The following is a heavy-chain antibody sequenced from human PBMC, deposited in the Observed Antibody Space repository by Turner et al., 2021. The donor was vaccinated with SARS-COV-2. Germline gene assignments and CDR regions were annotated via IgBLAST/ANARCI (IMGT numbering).Heavy chain of an antibody. Sequence: QLQLQESGPGLVKPSETLSLTCTVSGGSISSSSYYWGWIRQPPGKGLEWIGSIYYRGSTYYNPSLKSRVTISVDTSKNQFSLKLSSVTAADTAVYYCAGEVVVLTTTHYGMDVWGQGTTVTVSS. D-gene: IGHD1-26*01. CDR3: AGEVVVLTTTHYGMDV. J-gene: IGHJ6*02. CDR2: IYYRGST. V-gene: IGHV4-39*01. CDR1: GGSISSSSYY.